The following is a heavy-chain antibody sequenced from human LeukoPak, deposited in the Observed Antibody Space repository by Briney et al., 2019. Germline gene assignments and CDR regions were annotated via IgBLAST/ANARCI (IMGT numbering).Heavy chain of an antibody. Sequence: ASVKVSCKASGYSFTGYYMHWVRQAPGQGLEWMGWINPNSGDTKYAQKFQGRVTMTRDTSISTAYMELTRLRSDDTAVYYCARGSTYYYDNSAYRYWGQGTLVTVSS. CDR2: INPNSGDT. D-gene: IGHD3-22*01. J-gene: IGHJ4*02. CDR3: ARGSTYYYDNSAYRY. CDR1: GYSFTGYY. V-gene: IGHV1-2*02.